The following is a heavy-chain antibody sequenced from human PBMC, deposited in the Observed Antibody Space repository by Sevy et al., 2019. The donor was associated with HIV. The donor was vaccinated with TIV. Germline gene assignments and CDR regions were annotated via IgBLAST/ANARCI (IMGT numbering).Heavy chain of an antibody. CDR2: IYYSGST. Sequence: SETLSLTCTVSVGSVSSGSYYWSWIRQPPGKGLEWIGYIYYSGSTNYNPSLKSRVTISVDTSKNQFSLKLSSVTAADTAVYYCARAPATPDIVVVPAAMPVYYYYYGMDVWGQGTTVTVSS. CDR3: ARAPATPDIVVVPAAMPVYYYYYGMDV. CDR1: VGSVSSGSYY. J-gene: IGHJ6*02. V-gene: IGHV4-61*01. D-gene: IGHD2-2*01.